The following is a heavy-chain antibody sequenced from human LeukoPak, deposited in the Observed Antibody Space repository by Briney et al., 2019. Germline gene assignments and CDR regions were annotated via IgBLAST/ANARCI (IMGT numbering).Heavy chain of an antibody. CDR1: GYTFTSNY. D-gene: IGHD3-16*02. V-gene: IGHV1-2*02. CDR2: INPNSGGT. Sequence: ASVKVSCKAFGYTFTSNYMHWVRQAPGQGLEWMGWINPNSGGTNYAQKFQGRVTMTRDTSISTAYMELSRLRSDDTAVYYCARAPIMITFGGVIVWGQGTLVTVSS. CDR3: ARAPIMITFGGVIV. J-gene: IGHJ4*02.